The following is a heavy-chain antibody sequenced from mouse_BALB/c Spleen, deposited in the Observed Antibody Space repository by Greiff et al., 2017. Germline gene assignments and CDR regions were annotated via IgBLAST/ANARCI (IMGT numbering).Heavy chain of an antibody. CDR2: IYPGSGST. V-gene: IGHV1-55*01. Sequence: VQLQESGAELVKPGTSVKLSCKASGYNFTSYWIDWVKLRPGQGLEWIGDIYPGSGSTNYNEKFKSKATLTVDTSSSTAYMQLSSLASEDSALYYCARLALYYAMDYWGQGTSVTVSS. CDR1: GYNFTSYW. J-gene: IGHJ4*01. CDR3: ARLALYYAMDY.